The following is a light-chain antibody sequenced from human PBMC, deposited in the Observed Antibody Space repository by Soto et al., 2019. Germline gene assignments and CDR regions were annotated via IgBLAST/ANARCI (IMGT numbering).Light chain of an antibody. CDR3: HQRSKWPLT. Sequence: EIVLTQSPATLSLSPGERATLSCRASQSVRTYLAWYQQKPGQAPMLLIYDASNRATDIPDRFSGSGSGTDFTLTISSLDPEDFAVYYCHQRSKWPLTFGGGTKVEIK. J-gene: IGKJ4*01. CDR2: DAS. V-gene: IGKV3-11*01. CDR1: QSVRTY.